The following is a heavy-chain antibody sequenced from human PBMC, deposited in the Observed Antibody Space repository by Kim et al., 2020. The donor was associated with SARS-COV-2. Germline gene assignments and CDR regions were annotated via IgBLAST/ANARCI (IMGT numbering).Heavy chain of an antibody. D-gene: IGHD3-10*01. Sequence: SVKGRFTISRDDSKNTAYLQMNSLKTEDTAVYYCTRLSGSGSYYNTPNDYWGQGTLVTVSS. J-gene: IGHJ4*02. CDR3: TRLSGSGSYYNTPNDY. V-gene: IGHV3-73*01.